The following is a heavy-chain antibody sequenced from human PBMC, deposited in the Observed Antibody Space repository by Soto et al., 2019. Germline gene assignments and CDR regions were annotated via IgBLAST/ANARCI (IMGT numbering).Heavy chain of an antibody. V-gene: IGHV4-59*12. CDR3: ARVAVAGTRVDY. Sequence: SETLSLTCTVSGGSISSYYWSWIRQPPGKGLEWIGYIYYSGSTNYNPSLKSRVTISVDRSKNQFSLKLSSVTAADTAVYYCARVAVAGTRVDYWGQGTLVSVSS. J-gene: IGHJ4*02. CDR2: IYYSGST. D-gene: IGHD6-19*01. CDR1: GGSISSYY.